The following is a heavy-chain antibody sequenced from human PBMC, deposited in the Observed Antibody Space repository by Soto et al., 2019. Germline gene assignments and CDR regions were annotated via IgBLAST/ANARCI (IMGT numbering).Heavy chain of an antibody. Sequence: GGSLRLSCAASGFTFSSYAMSWVRQAPGKGLEWVSAISGSGGSTYCADSVKGRFTISRDNSKNTLYLQMNSLRAEDTAVYYCAKESRYYYGSGPAFDYWGQGTQVTVSS. V-gene: IGHV3-23*01. J-gene: IGHJ4*02. CDR3: AKESRYYYGSGPAFDY. CDR2: ISGSGGST. D-gene: IGHD3-10*01. CDR1: GFTFSSYA.